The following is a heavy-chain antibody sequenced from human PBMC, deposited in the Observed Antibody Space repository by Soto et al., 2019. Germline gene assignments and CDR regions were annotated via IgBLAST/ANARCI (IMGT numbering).Heavy chain of an antibody. Sequence: EVQLVESGGGLVQPGGSLRLSCAASGFTFSTHWMSWVRQAPGKGLEWVANIKQDGSQRYYVDSVRGRFTISRDNAENYLYRQINTVRAEDTATYSGAKGGHPDGWGQGPLVTVSS. V-gene: IGHV3-7*01. CDR1: GFTFSTHW. D-gene: IGHD3-10*01. CDR3: AKGGHPDG. CDR2: IKQDGSQR. J-gene: IGHJ4*02.